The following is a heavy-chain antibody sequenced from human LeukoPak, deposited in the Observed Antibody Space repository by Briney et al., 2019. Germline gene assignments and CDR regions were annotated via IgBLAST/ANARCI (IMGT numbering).Heavy chain of an antibody. Sequence: GRSLRLSCAASGFTFSSYAMHWVRQAPGKGLEWVAVISYDGSNKYYADSVKGRFTISRDNSKNTLYLQMNSLRAEDTAVYYCARDRGGSSGWDFDAFDIWGQGTMVTVSS. D-gene: IGHD6-19*01. CDR2: ISYDGSNK. J-gene: IGHJ3*02. V-gene: IGHV3-30-3*01. CDR3: ARDRGGSSGWDFDAFDI. CDR1: GFTFSSYA.